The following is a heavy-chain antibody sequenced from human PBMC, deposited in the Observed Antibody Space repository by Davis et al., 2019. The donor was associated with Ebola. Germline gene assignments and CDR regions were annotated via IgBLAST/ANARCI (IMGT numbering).Heavy chain of an antibody. CDR1: GFTFSSYA. CDR2: ISGSGGST. V-gene: IGHV3-23*01. Sequence: GESLKISCAASGFTFSSYAMSWVRQAPGKGLEWVSAISGSGGSTYYADSVKGRFTISRDNSKNTLYLQMNSLRAEDTAVYYCAKDLARGYSYFSGEGDAFDIWGQGTMVTVSS. J-gene: IGHJ3*02. CDR3: AKDLARGYSYFSGEGDAFDI. D-gene: IGHD5-18*01.